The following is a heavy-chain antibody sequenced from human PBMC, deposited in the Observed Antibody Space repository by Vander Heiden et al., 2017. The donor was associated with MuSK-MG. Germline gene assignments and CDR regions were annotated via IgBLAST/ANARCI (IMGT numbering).Heavy chain of an antibody. Sequence: HVQPQQSGPGLMKPPQTRSLTCAISGDSVSSNSAAWNWIRQSPSRGLEWLGRTYYRSKWYTDYALSVKSRITITADTSKNQFSLQLNSVTPEDTAVYYCARRWAFDSWGQGTMVTVSS. CDR1: GDSVSSNSAA. CDR2: TYYRSKWYT. D-gene: IGHD2-15*01. J-gene: IGHJ3*02. V-gene: IGHV6-1*01. CDR3: ARRWAFDS.